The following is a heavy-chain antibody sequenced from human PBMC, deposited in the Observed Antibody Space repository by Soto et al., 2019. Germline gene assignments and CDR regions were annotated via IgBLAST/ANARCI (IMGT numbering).Heavy chain of an antibody. Sequence: SETLSLTCAVYGGSFSGYYWSWIRQPPGRGLEWIGETNHSGSTNYNPSLKSRVTISVDTSKNQFSLKLSSVTAADTAVYYCARWPRLFYYYGMDVWGQGTTVTVSS. CDR2: TNHSGST. J-gene: IGHJ6*02. CDR1: GGSFSGYY. CDR3: ARWPRLFYYYGMDV. D-gene: IGHD6-6*01. V-gene: IGHV4-34*01.